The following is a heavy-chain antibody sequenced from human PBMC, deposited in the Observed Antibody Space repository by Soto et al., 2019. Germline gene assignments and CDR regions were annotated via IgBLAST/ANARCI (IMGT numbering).Heavy chain of an antibody. CDR2: IIPIFGTA. J-gene: IGHJ5*02. V-gene: IGHV1-69*13. CDR3: ARGGRSSSYTSWFDP. CDR1: GGTFSSYA. Sequence: SAKVSCKASGGTFSSYAISWVRQAPGQGLEWMGGIIPIFGTANYAQKFQGRVTITADESTSTAYMELSSLRSEDTAVYYCARGGRSSSYTSWFDPWGHGTLVTVSS. D-gene: IGHD2-15*01.